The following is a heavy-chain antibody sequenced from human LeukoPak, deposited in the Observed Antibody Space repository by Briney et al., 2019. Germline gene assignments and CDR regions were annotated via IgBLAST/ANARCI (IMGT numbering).Heavy chain of an antibody. CDR2: MKGDGSPT. Sequence: GGSPRLSCAASGFSFGNFWMSWVRQAPGRGLQWVASMKGDGSPTYYVDSVKGRLIISRDNARNSLYLQMNSLRAEDTAVYYCARLFGGVTTFDYWGQGALVTVSS. V-gene: IGHV3-7*01. CDR1: GFSFGNFW. D-gene: IGHD2-8*02. CDR3: ARLFGGVTTFDY. J-gene: IGHJ4*02.